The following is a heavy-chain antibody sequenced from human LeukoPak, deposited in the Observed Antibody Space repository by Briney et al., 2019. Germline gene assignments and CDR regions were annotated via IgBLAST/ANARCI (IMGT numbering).Heavy chain of an antibody. J-gene: IGHJ3*02. CDR3: ARGRVGGYCSSTSCYAFDI. CDR2: ISAYNGNT. CDR1: GYTFTRYG. Sequence: ASVMASCKASGYTFTRYGISWVRQAPGQGPEWIGWISAYNGNTNYAQKLQGRVTMTTDTSTSTAYMELRSLRSDDTAVYYCARGRVGGYCSSTSCYAFDIWGQGTMVTVSS. D-gene: IGHD2-2*01. V-gene: IGHV1-18*04.